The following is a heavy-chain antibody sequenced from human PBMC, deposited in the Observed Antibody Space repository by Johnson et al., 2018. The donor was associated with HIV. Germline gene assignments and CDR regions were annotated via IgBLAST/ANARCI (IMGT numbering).Heavy chain of an antibody. V-gene: IGHV3-20*04. CDR1: GFKFYEYD. J-gene: IGHJ3*02. CDR2: INWSGGGT. D-gene: IGHD6-13*01. CDR3: ARGEWSSRKGGSCDM. Sequence: MMLVESGGGVVRPGGSLRISCEASGFKFYEYDVSWVRQVPGKGLEWVSGINWSGGGTAYADSVKGRFTVSSDNAKNSLFVEMNSLRAEDTAVYYWARGEWSSRKGGSCDMWGQGTLVTVSS.